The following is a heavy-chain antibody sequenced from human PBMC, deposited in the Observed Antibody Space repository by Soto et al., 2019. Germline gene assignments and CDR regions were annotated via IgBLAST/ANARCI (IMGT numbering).Heavy chain of an antibody. CDR1: GFTFSSYA. CDR2: ISYDGSNK. Sequence: QVQLVESGGGVVQPGRSLRLSCAASGFTFSSYAMHWVRQAPGKGLEWVAVISYDGSNKYYADSVKGRFTISRDNSKNTLYLQMNSRRAEGTVVYYCARERDPYSTTAMLGNWFGPWGQGALVTGSS. CDR3: ARERDPYSTTAMLGNWFGP. V-gene: IGHV3-30-3*01. J-gene: IGHJ5*02. D-gene: IGHD5-18*01.